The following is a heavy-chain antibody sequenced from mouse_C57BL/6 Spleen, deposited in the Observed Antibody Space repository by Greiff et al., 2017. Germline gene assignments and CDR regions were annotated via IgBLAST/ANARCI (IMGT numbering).Heavy chain of an antibody. J-gene: IGHJ3*01. CDR3: ARYYYYGSSYEFAY. V-gene: IGHV1-39*01. Sequence: EVQLQQSGPELVKPGASVKISCKASGYSFTDYNMNWVKQSNGKSLEWIGVINPNYGTTSYNQKFKGKATLTVDQSSSTAYMQLNSLTSDDSAVYYGARYYYYGSSYEFAYWGQGTLVTVSA. CDR1: GYSFTDYN. CDR2: INPNYGTT. D-gene: IGHD1-1*01.